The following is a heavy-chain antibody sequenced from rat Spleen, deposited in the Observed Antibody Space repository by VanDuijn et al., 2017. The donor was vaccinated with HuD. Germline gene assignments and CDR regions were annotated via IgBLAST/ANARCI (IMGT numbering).Heavy chain of an antibody. V-gene: IGHV5S23*01. Sequence: EVQLVESGGGLVQPGRSLKLSCAASGFTFSNYYMAWVRQAPTKGLEWVASITNSGGSTYYRDSVKGRFTISRDNAKSTLYLQMDSLRSEDSATYYCATDGYYDGTYYSVYVMDAWGQGASVTVSS. J-gene: IGHJ4*01. CDR1: GFTFSNYY. CDR2: ITNSGGST. D-gene: IGHD1-12*02. CDR3: ATDGYYDGTYYSVYVMDA.